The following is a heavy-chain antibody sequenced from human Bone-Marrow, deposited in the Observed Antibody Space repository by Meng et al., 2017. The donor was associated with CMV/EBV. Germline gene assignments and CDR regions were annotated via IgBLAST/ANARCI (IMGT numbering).Heavy chain of an antibody. CDR1: GFTFSSYS. CDR2: ISSSSRYI. D-gene: IGHD4-11*01. J-gene: IGHJ4*02. CDR3: ARATYSNPPAHFDY. Sequence: GESLKISCAASGFTFSSYSMNWVRQAPGKGLEWVSSISSSSRYIYYADSVKGRFTISRDNTKNSLYLQMNSLRAEDTAVYYCARATYSNPPAHFDYWGQGTLVTVSS. V-gene: IGHV3-21*04.